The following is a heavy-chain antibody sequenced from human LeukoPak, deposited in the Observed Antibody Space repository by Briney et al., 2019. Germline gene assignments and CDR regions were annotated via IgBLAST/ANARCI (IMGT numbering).Heavy chain of an antibody. CDR2: INHSGST. V-gene: IGHV4-34*01. D-gene: IGHD3-22*01. CDR1: GGSFSGYY. Sequence: PSETLSLTCAVYGGSFSGYYWSWIRQPPGKGLEWIGEINHSGSTNYNASLKSRVTISVDTPKNQFSLKLSSVTAADTAVYYCARGVSYYYDSSGYYQDYWGQGTLVTVSS. CDR3: ARGVSYYYDSSGYYQDY. J-gene: IGHJ4*02.